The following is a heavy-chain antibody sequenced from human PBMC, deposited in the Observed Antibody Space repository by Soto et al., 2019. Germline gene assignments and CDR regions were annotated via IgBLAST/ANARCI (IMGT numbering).Heavy chain of an antibody. V-gene: IGHV3-23*01. CDR1: GXSFVNYC. CDR3: AKATTNGGWFNPFDS. D-gene: IGHD6-19*01. Sequence: GSLRLSCAASGXSFVNYCMNWVRQAPGKGLEWVSGLSGSGTSTYYADSVKGRFTISRDNSRDTLFLQMNSLTADGTAVYYCAKATTNGGWFNPFDSWGQGALCTVS. J-gene: IGHJ4*02. CDR2: LSGSGTST.